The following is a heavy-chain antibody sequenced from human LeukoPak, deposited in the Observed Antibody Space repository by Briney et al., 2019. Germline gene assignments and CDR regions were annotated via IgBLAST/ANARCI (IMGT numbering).Heavy chain of an antibody. D-gene: IGHD6-19*01. V-gene: IGHV4-39*01. CDR2: IYYSGST. CDR3: ARHGSLSVTGTRWFDP. Sequence: SETLSLTCTVSGGSISSSSYYWGWIRQPPGKGLEWIGSIYYSGSTHYNPSLNSRVTISVDTSKNQFSLKLSSVTAADTAVYYCARHGSLSVTGTRWFDPWGQGTLVTVSS. J-gene: IGHJ5*02. CDR1: GGSISSSSYY.